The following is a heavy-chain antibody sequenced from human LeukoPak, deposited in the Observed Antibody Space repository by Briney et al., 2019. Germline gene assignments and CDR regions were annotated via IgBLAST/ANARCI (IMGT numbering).Heavy chain of an antibody. CDR2: IYSDGST. CDR1: GFIVSGDF. V-gene: IGHV3-66*01. J-gene: IGHJ4*02. CDR3: ARGFSSAYSHFDY. Sequence: GGSLRLSCAASGFIVSGDFMSWVRQAPGKGLEWVSVIYSDGSTYYADSVKGRFTISRDNAKDTLSLQMNSLRAEDTAVYYCARGFSSAYSHFDYWGQGTLVTVSS. D-gene: IGHD3-22*01.